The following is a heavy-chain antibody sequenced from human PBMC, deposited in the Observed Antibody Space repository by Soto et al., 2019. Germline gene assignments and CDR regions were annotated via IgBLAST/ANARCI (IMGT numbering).Heavy chain of an antibody. CDR1: GFSLSTSGMR. Sequence: SGPTLVNPTPPLTLTCTFSGFSLSTSGMRVSWIRQPPGKALEWLARIDWDDDKFYSTSLKTRLTISKDTSKNQVVLTMTNMDPVDTATYYCARIGPLYSGSYSVYFDYWGQGTLVTVSS. CDR2: IDWDDDK. CDR3: ARIGPLYSGSYSVYFDY. D-gene: IGHD1-26*01. V-gene: IGHV2-70*04. J-gene: IGHJ4*02.